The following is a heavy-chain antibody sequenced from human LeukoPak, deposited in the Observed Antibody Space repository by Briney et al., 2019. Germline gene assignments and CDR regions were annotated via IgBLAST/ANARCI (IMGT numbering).Heavy chain of an antibody. J-gene: IGHJ3*02. CDR1: GGTFSSYA. CDR3: ARNTVTHDAFDI. Sequence: SVKVSCKASGGTFSSYAISWVRQAPGQGLEWMGGIIPIFGTANYAQKFQGRVTITTDESTSTAYMELSSLRSEDTAVYYCARNTVTHDAFDIWGQGTMVTVSS. CDR2: IIPIFGTA. V-gene: IGHV1-69*05. D-gene: IGHD4-17*01.